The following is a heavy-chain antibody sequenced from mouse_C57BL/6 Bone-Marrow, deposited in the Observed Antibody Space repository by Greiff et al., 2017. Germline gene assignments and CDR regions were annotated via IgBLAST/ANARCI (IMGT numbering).Heavy chain of an antibody. D-gene: IGHD2-13*01. CDR1: GYTFTSYW. CDR3: TRVTGAFYYAMDY. Sequence: VQLQQSGTVLARPGASVKMSCKTSGYTFTSYWMHWVKQRPGQGLEWIGAIYPGNSDTSYNQKFKGKAKLTAVTSASTAYMELSSLTNEDSAVYYCTRVTGAFYYAMDYWGQGTSVTVSS. J-gene: IGHJ4*01. CDR2: IYPGNSDT. V-gene: IGHV1-5*01.